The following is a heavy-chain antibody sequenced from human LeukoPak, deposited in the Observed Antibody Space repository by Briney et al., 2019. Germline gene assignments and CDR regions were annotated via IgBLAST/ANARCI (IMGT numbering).Heavy chain of an antibody. V-gene: IGHV4-38-2*01. Sequence: SETLSLTCAVSGYSISSGYYWGWIRQPPGKGLEWIGSIYHSGSTYYNPSLKSRVTISVDTSKNQFSLKLSSVTAADTAVYYCARFGWDGGYGRRYYYYMDVWGKGTTVTVSS. D-gene: IGHD5-12*01. J-gene: IGHJ6*03. CDR3: ARFGWDGGYGRRYYYYMDV. CDR2: IYHSGST. CDR1: GYSISSGYY.